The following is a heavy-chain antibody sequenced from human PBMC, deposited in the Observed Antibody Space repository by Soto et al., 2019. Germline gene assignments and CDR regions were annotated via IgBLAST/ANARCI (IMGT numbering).Heavy chain of an antibody. J-gene: IGHJ6*02. CDR2: IIPIFGTA. Sequence: ASVKVSCKASGGTFSSYAISWVRQAPGQGLEWMGGIIPIFGTANYAQKFQGRVTITADESTSTAYMELSSLRSEDTAVYYCARDDVDTAMVTGYRIYGMDVWGQGTTVTVSS. V-gene: IGHV1-69*13. D-gene: IGHD5-18*01. CDR3: ARDDVDTAMVTGYRIYGMDV. CDR1: GGTFSSYA.